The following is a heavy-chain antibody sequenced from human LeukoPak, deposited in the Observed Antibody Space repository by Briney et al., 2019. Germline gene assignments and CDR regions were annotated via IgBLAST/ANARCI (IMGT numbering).Heavy chain of an antibody. CDR3: AREASDRLRPIDY. D-gene: IGHD4-17*01. J-gene: IGHJ4*02. V-gene: IGHV3-7*04. Sequence: GGSLRLSRAASGFTFSSYWMSWVRQAPGKGLEWVANIKGDGSEKSYVDSVKGRFTISRDNAKNSLYLQMNSLRAEDSALYYCAREASDRLRPIDYWGQGTLVTVSS. CDR2: IKGDGSEK. CDR1: GFTFSSYW.